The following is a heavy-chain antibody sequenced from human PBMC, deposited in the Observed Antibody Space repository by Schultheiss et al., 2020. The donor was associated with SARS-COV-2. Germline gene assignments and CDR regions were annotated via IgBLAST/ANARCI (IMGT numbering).Heavy chain of an antibody. CDR3: ARDRYCSGGSGYSVMG. Sequence: SETLSLTCTVSGGSISSSSYYWGWIRQPPGKGLEWIGSFFYSGSTYYNPSLNSRVTISVHTSKNQFSLRLGSVTAADTAVYYCARDRYCSGGSGYSVMGWGQGALVNVSS. D-gene: IGHD2-15*01. V-gene: IGHV4-39*07. J-gene: IGHJ4*01. CDR1: GGSISSSSYY. CDR2: FFYSGST.